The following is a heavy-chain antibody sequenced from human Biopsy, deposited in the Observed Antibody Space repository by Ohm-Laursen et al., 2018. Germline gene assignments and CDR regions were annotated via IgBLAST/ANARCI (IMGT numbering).Heavy chain of an antibody. V-gene: IGHV4-39*01. CDR1: GGSISSSTYW. CDR3: ARRIPDYGSGSYFDAFDI. CDR2: ISYSGRT. Sequence: SETLSLTCTVSGGSISSSTYWWGWIRQPPEKGLDWIGSISYSGRTYYNPSLKSRVTISVDTYKNQFSLKLSSVTAADTAVYYCARRIPDYGSGSYFDAFDIWGRGTMVTVSS. J-gene: IGHJ3*02. D-gene: IGHD3-10*01.